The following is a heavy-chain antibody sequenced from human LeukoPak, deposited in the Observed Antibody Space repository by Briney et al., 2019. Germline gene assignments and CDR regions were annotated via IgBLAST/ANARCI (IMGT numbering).Heavy chain of an antibody. CDR3: ATSGSSSPAGFGY. D-gene: IGHD6-13*01. CDR2: IYSGGST. Sequence: GGSLRLSCAASGFTVSSNYMSWVRQAPGKGLEWVSVIYSGGSTYYADSVKGRFTISRDNSKNTLYLQMNSLGAEDTAVYYCATSGSSSPAGFGYWGQGTLVTVSS. J-gene: IGHJ4*02. CDR1: GFTVSSNY. V-gene: IGHV3-53*01.